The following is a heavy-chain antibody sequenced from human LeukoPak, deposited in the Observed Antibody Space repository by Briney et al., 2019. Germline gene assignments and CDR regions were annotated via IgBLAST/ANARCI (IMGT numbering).Heavy chain of an antibody. V-gene: IGHV1-69*01. Sequence: GSSVKVSCKASGGTFSSYAISWVRQAPGQGLEWMGGIIPIFGTANYAQKFQGRVTITADESTSTAYMELSSLRSEDTAVYYCARESAPYSNDYYFDYWGQGTLVTVSS. CDR1: GGTFSSYA. J-gene: IGHJ4*02. CDR2: IIPIFGTA. CDR3: ARESAPYSNDYYFDY. D-gene: IGHD6-13*01.